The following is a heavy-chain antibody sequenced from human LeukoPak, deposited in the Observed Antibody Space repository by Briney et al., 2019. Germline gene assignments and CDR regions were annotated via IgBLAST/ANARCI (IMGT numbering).Heavy chain of an antibody. CDR1: GYSIRSGYY. D-gene: IGHD1-26*01. V-gene: IGHV4-61*01. CDR2: IYYSGST. J-gene: IGHJ5*02. CDR3: ARGEWELPNWFDP. Sequence: SETLSLTCTVSGYSIRSGYYWGWIRQPPGKGLEWIGYIYYSGSTNYNPSLKSRVTISVDTSKNQFSLKLSSVTAADTAVYYCARGEWELPNWFDPWGQGTLVTVSS.